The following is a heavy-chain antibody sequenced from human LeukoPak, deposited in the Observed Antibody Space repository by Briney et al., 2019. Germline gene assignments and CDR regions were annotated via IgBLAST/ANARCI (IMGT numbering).Heavy chain of an antibody. D-gene: IGHD5-18*01. V-gene: IGHV1-69*05. CDR3: ARDILMDTAMVLDY. J-gene: IGHJ4*02. CDR1: GGTFISYA. CDR2: IIPIFGTA. Sequence: ASVKVSGKASGGTFISYAISWVRQAPGQGLEWMGGIIPIFGTANYAQKFQGRVTITTDESTSTAYMELSSLRSEDTAVYYCARDILMDTAMVLDYWGQGTLVTVSS.